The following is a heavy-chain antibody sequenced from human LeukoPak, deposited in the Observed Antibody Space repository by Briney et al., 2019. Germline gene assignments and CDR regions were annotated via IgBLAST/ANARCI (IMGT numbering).Heavy chain of an antibody. CDR2: IYTSGGT. J-gene: IGHJ4*02. CDR3: AREYSSSSGKALDY. CDR1: SGSLGSYY. Sequence: PSETLSLTCTVSSGSLGSYYWNWLRQPAGKGLEWIGHIYTSGGTNYNPSLKSRVTMSVDTSKNQFSLKLNSVTAADTAFYYCAREYSSSSGKALDYWGQGTLVTVSS. D-gene: IGHD6-6*01. V-gene: IGHV4-4*07.